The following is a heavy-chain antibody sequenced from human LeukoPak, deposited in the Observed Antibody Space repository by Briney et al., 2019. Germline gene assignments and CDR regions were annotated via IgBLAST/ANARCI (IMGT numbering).Heavy chain of an antibody. Sequence: ASVKVSCKALGYTFTSYYMRWLRQAPGQGLGWMGIINPSGGSTSYAQKFQGRVTMTRDTSTSTVYMELSSLRSEDTAVYYCARDRILIAAAAYDAFDIWGQGTMVTVSS. CDR3: ARDRILIAAAAYDAFDI. V-gene: IGHV1-46*01. J-gene: IGHJ3*02. CDR1: GYTFTSYY. D-gene: IGHD6-13*01. CDR2: INPSGGST.